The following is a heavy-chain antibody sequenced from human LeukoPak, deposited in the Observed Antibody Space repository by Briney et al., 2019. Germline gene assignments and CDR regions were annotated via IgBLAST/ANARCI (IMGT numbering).Heavy chain of an antibody. Sequence: SETLSLTCAVYGGSFSGYYWSWIRQPPGKGLEWIGEINHSGSTNYNPSLKSRVTISVDTSKNQFSLKLSSVTAADTAVYYCAREGARWEPSFSASDIWGQGTMVTVSS. CDR3: AREGARWEPSFSASDI. J-gene: IGHJ3*02. CDR2: INHSGST. D-gene: IGHD1-26*01. CDR1: GGSFSGYY. V-gene: IGHV4-34*01.